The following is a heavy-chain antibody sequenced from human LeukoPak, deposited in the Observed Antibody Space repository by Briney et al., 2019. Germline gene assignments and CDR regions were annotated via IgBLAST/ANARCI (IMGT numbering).Heavy chain of an antibody. V-gene: IGHV3-30*01. CDR3: ARAVEYSSSTHFDY. CDR2: ISYDGSNK. D-gene: IGHD6-6*01. J-gene: IGHJ4*02. Sequence: PGGSLRLSCAASGFTVGDAWMSWVRQAPGKGLEWVAVISYDGSNKYYADSVKGRFTISRDNSKNTLYLQMNSLRAEDTAVYYCARAVEYSSSTHFDYWGQGTLVTVSS. CDR1: GFTVGDAW.